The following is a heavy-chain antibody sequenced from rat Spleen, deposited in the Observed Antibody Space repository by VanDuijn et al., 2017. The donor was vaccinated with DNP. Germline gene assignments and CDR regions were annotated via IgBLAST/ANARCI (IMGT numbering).Heavy chain of an antibody. V-gene: IGHV5S10*01. CDR3: ATSGYGYDGYPFAY. J-gene: IGHJ3*01. CDR2: ISYNGTTT. D-gene: IGHD1-12*03. CDR1: GFTFSDYA. Sequence: EVQLVESGGGLVQPGNSLKLSCTDSGFTFSDYAMAWVRQSHKKALEWVATISYNGTTTYYPDSVKGRFTISRDNAKNTLFLQMDSLGSEDTATYYCATSGYGYDGYPFAYWGHGTLVTVSS.